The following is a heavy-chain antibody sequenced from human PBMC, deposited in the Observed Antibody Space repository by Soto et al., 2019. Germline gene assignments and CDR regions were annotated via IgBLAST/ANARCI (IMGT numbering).Heavy chain of an antibody. V-gene: IGHV3-30-3*01. J-gene: IGHJ4*02. Sequence: QVQLVESGGGVVQPGRSLRLSCAASGFTFSSYAMHWVRQAPGKGLEWVAVISYDGSNKYYADSVKGRFTISRDNSKNTRYLQMNSLRAEDTAVYYCARDQWPTGVMVYAVWGQGTLVTVSS. D-gene: IGHD2-8*01. CDR2: ISYDGSNK. CDR1: GFTFSSYA. CDR3: ARDQWPTGVMVYAV.